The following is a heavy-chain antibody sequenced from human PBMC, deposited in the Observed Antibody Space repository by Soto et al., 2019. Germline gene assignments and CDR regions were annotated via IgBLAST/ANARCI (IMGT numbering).Heavy chain of an antibody. Sequence: GGSLRLSCAASGFTFSSYSMNWVRQAPGKGLEWVSSISISSSYIYYADSVKGRFTISRDNAKNSLYLQMNSLRAEDTAVYYCARDRMVRGVIIRGYFDYWGQGTLVTVSS. J-gene: IGHJ4*02. CDR1: GFTFSSYS. D-gene: IGHD3-10*01. CDR3: ARDRMVRGVIIRGYFDY. V-gene: IGHV3-21*01. CDR2: ISISSSYI.